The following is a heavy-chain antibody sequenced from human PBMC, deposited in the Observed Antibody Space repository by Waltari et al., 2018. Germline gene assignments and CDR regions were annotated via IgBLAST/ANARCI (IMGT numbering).Heavy chain of an antibody. D-gene: IGHD6-19*01. CDR2: IYPGDSET. CDR1: GYSFTSYW. J-gene: IGHJ4*02. Sequence: EVQLVQSGAEVTKPGESLKISCKGSGYSFTSYWIGWVRQMPGKGMEWVGLIYPGDSETRYSPSFQGQVTISADKSISTADLQWSSLKASDTAMYYCARQRGIAVAGTLDYWGQGTLVTVSS. V-gene: IGHV5-51*01. CDR3: ARQRGIAVAGTLDY.